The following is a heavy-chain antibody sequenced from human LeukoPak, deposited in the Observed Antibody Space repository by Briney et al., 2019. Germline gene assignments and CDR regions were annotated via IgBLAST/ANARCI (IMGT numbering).Heavy chain of an antibody. D-gene: IGHD3-16*02. V-gene: IGHV3-11*01. J-gene: IGHJ4*02. CDR1: GVTFSDYY. CDR2: ISSSGSTI. Sequence: PGGSLRLSCAASGVTFSDYYMSWIRQAPGKGLEWVSYISSSGSTIYYADSVKGRFTISRDNAKNSLYLQMNSLRAEDTAVYYCAREAYDYVWGSYRVFDYWGQGTLVTVSS. CDR3: AREAYDYVWGSYRVFDY.